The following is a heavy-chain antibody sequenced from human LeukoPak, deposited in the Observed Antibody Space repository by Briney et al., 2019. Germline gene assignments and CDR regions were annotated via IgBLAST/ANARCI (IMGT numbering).Heavy chain of an antibody. CDR3: ARVPSTYYYDSSGYSQPKHRAFDI. J-gene: IGHJ3*02. Sequence: PSETLSLTCTVSGYSISGGYYWGWIRQPPGKGPEWIGSIYHSGSTYYNPSLKSRVTISVDTSKNQFSLKLSSVTAADTAVYYCARVPSTYYYDSSGYSQPKHRAFDIWGQGTMVTVPS. V-gene: IGHV4-38-2*02. CDR1: GYSISGGYY. D-gene: IGHD3-22*01. CDR2: IYHSGST.